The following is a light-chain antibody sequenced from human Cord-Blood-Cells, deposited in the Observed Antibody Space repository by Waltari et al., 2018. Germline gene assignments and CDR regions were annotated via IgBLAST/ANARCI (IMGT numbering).Light chain of an antibody. V-gene: IGKV3-15*01. CDR2: GAS. J-gene: IGKJ2*01. CDR3: QQYNNWPYT. CDR1: QSVSSN. Sequence: EIVMTQSPATLSVSPGARATLSCRASQSVSSNLAWYQQKPGQAPRLLIYGASTRATGIQARFSGSGSGTEFTLTISSLQSEDFAVYYCQQYNNWPYTFGQGTKLEIK.